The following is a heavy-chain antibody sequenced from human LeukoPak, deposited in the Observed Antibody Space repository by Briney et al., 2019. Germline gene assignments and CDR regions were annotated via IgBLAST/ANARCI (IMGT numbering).Heavy chain of an antibody. CDR3: GKDVAPYYYDSSGYPEN. V-gene: IGHV3-9*01. CDR1: GFTFDDYA. D-gene: IGHD3-22*01. CDR2: ISWDSSSI. Sequence: GRSLRLSCAASGFTFDDYAMHWVRQVPGKGLEWVSGISWDSSSIGYGDSVKGRFTIFRDNAKKSLYLQMNSLRADDTAFYYCGKDVAPYYYDSSGYPENWGQGTLVTVSS. J-gene: IGHJ4*02.